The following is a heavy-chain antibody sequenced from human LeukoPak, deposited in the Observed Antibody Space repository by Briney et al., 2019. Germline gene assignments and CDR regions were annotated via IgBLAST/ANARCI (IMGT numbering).Heavy chain of an antibody. CDR1: GGSISSYY. D-gene: IGHD3-16*01. V-gene: IGHV4-59*01. CDR2: IYYSGST. CDR3: ARETDYVFY. Sequence: SETLSLTCTVSGGSISSYYWSWLRQPPGKGLEWIGCIYYSGSTNYNPSLKSRVTISVDTSKNQFSLKLSSVTAADTAVYYCARETDYVFYWGQGTLVTVSS. J-gene: IGHJ4*02.